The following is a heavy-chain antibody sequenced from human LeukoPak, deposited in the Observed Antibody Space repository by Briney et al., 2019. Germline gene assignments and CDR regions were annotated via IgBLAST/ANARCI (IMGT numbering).Heavy chain of an antibody. CDR3: ARVVSGGFDY. D-gene: IGHD5/OR15-5a*01. Sequence: GGSLRLSCAASGFNLRTHAMHWVRQAPGKGLEWVAVSSFDGSQTSYADSVKGRFTIYRDNSKNTLYLQMNSLRPEDTAVYYCARVVSGGFDYWGQGTLVTVSS. CDR1: GFNLRTHA. CDR2: SSFDGSQT. V-gene: IGHV3-30*03. J-gene: IGHJ4*02.